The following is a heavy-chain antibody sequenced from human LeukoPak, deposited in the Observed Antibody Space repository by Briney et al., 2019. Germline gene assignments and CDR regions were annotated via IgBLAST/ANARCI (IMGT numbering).Heavy chain of an antibody. Sequence: ASVKVSCKASGYAFTGYYMHWVQQAPGQGLEWMGWINPNSGGTNYAQKLQGRVTMTRDTSISTAYMELSRLRSDDTAVYYCARDHYSPEWSGYLGYMDVWGKGTTVTVSS. CDR3: ARDHYSPEWSGYLGYMDV. CDR2: INPNSGGT. V-gene: IGHV1-2*02. D-gene: IGHD3-3*01. CDR1: GYAFTGYY. J-gene: IGHJ6*03.